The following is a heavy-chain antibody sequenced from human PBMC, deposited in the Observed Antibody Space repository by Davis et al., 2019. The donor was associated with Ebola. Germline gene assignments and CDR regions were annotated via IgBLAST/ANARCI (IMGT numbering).Heavy chain of an antibody. Sequence: PGGSLRLSCAASGFTFSGYAMHWVRQAPGKGLEWVAVISYDGSNKYYADSVKGRFTISRDNSKNTLYLQMNSLRAEDTAVYYCASPPGGSGSYILDYWGQGTLVTVSS. J-gene: IGHJ4*02. CDR1: GFTFSGYA. D-gene: IGHD3-10*01. CDR2: ISYDGSNK. CDR3: ASPPGGSGSYILDY. V-gene: IGHV3-30*04.